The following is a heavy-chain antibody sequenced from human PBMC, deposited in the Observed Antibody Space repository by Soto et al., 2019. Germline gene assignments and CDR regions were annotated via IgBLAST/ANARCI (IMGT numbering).Heavy chain of an antibody. CDR3: AKDPRGPSKSVWYGMDV. J-gene: IGHJ6*02. V-gene: IGHV3-30*18. Sequence: QVQLVESGGGVVQPGRSLRLSCAASGFTFSSYGMHWVRQAPGKGLEWVAVISYDGSNKYYADSVKGRFTISRDNSKNTLYLQMNSLRAEDTDVYYCAKDPRGPSKSVWYGMDVWGQGTTVTVSS. CDR1: GFTFSSYG. CDR2: ISYDGSNK. D-gene: IGHD2-15*01.